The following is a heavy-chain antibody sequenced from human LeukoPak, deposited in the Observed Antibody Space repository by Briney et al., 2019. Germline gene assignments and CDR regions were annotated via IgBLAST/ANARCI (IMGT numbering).Heavy chain of an antibody. J-gene: IGHJ4*02. V-gene: IGHV3-20*04. CDR3: AKEGYCSGGSCYSPYYFDY. CDR1: GFTFDDYG. D-gene: IGHD2-15*01. Sequence: RSGGSLRLSCAASGFTFDDYGMSWVRQAPGKGLEWVSGINWNGGSTGYADSVKGRFTISRDNSKNTLYLQMNSLRAEDTAVYYCAKEGYCSGGSCYSPYYFDYWGQGTLVTVSS. CDR2: INWNGGST.